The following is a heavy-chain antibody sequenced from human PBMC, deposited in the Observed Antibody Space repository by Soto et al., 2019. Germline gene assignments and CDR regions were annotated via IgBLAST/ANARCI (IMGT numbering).Heavy chain of an antibody. J-gene: IGHJ6*02. CDR1: GFTFSSYS. Sequence: HPGGSLRLSCAASGFTFSSYSMSWVRHAPGKGLEWVSGMNSGGRTYYADSVKGRFTISRDTSKNTLYLQMNSLRADDTAVFYCAKALQYSSSRDYFYYGMDVWGQGTTVTVSS. V-gene: IGHV3-23*01. CDR2: MNSGGRT. CDR3: AKALQYSSSRDYFYYGMDV. D-gene: IGHD6-6*01.